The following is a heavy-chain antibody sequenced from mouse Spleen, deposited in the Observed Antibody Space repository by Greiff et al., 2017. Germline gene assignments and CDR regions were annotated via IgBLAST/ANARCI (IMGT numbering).Heavy chain of an antibody. CDR2: IYPGDGDT. D-gene: IGHD3-1*01. Sequence: QVQLKESGPELVKPGASVKISCTASGYAFSSSWMNWVKQRPGQGLEWIGRIYPGDGDTNYNGKFKGKATLTADKSSSTAYMQLSSLTSEDSAVYFFARRGYCDYFDYWGQGTTLTVSS. V-gene: IGHV1-82*01. CDR3: ARRGYCDYFDY. CDR1: GYAFSSSW. J-gene: IGHJ2*01.